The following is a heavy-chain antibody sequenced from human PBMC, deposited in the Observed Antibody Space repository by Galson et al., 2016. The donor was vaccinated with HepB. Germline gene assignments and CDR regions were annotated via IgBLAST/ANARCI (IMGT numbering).Heavy chain of an antibody. D-gene: IGHD5-18*01. Sequence: SLRLSCAASGFTFNSYNMNWVRQAPGKGLEWVSSITSSSNYIYYEDSVRGRFTISRDNPKNSLYLQMNSLRVEDTAVYYCARDYSGQLWLLGGFDYWGQGTLVTVSS. CDR3: ARDYSGQLWLLGGFDY. J-gene: IGHJ4*02. CDR1: GFTFNSYN. CDR2: ITSSSNYI. V-gene: IGHV3-21*01.